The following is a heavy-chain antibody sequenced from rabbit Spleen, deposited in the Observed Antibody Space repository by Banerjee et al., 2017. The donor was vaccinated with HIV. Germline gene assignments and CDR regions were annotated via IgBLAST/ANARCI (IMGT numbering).Heavy chain of an antibody. V-gene: IGHV1S45*01. Sequence: QEQLEESGGDLVKPEGSLTLTCTASGLDFSSRYWICWVRQAPGKGLEWIACINAVTGKAVYANWAKGRSTFSKTSSTTVTLQMTSLTAADTATYFCARDDGSGHYIDGYFNLWGPGTLVTVS. CDR2: INAVTGKA. D-gene: IGHD1-1*01. J-gene: IGHJ4*01. CDR3: ARDDGSGHYIDGYFNL. CDR1: GLDFSSRYW.